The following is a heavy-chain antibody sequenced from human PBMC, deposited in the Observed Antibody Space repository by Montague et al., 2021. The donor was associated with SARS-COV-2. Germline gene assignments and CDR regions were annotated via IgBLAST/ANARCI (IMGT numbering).Heavy chain of an antibody. V-gene: IGHV4-59*01. D-gene: IGHD3-22*01. CDR2: IYYSGST. CDR1: GGSFTLYY. J-gene: IGHJ4*02. Sequence: SETLSLTCNVSGGSFTLYYWSWIRQTPGRGPEWIGLIYYSGSTIYNPSPKIRVTMSVYTSKNQFSMRLTSVTAADTAVYYCAREKYYFDSRCLRNAYFDYWGQGILVTVSS. CDR3: AREKYYFDSRCLRNAYFDY.